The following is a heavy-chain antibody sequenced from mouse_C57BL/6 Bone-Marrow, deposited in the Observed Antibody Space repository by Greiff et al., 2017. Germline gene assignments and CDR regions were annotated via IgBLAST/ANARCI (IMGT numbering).Heavy chain of an antibody. CDR2: IDPENGDT. Sequence: VQLQQSGAELVRPGASVKLSCTASGFNIKDDYMHWVKQRPEQGLEWIGWIDPENGDTEYASKFQGKAPITADTSSNTAYLRLSSLTSEDTAVYYCTALGFAYWGQGTLVTVAA. CDR1: GFNIKDDY. J-gene: IGHJ3*01. CDR3: TALGFAY. V-gene: IGHV14-4*01.